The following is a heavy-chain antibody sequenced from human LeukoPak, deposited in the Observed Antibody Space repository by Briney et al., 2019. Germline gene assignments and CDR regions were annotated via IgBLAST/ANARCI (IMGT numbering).Heavy chain of an antibody. D-gene: IGHD1-20*01. V-gene: IGHV3-9*01. CDR1: GFIFENYA. CDR3: AKIAVPITGRYHIDV. Sequence: GRSLRLSCAASGFIFENYAMHWVRQAPGKGLEWVSGISWNGGVVAYVDSVKGRFTISRDNDMSCLYLQMSSLKVEDTAHYYCAKIAVPITGRYHIDVWGKGITVTVSS. J-gene: IGHJ6*03. CDR2: ISWNGGVV.